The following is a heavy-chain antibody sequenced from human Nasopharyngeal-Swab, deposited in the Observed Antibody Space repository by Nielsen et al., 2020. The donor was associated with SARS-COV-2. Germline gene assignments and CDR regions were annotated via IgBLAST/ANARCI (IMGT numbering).Heavy chain of an antibody. J-gene: IGHJ4*02. CDR2: ISYDGSNK. CDR1: GFTSSSYA. D-gene: IGHD3-10*01. Sequence: SLKISCAASGFTSSSYAMHWVRQAPGKGLEWVAVISYDGSNKYYADSVKGRFTISRDNSKNTLYLQMNSRRAEDTAVYYCRGSGSPFDYWGQGTLVTVSS. CDR3: RGSGSPFDY. V-gene: IGHV3-30-3*01.